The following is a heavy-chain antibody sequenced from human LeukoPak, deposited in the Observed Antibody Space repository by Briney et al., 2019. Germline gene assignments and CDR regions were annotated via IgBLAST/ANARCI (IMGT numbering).Heavy chain of an antibody. CDR3: ATTADYGDYEVYFDY. D-gene: IGHD4-17*01. Sequence: GESLQISCKGSGYLFTSYWIGWVRPVPGKGLEWMGIIYPGDSDTRYSPSFQGQVTISADKSISTAYLQWSSLKASDTAMYYCATTADYGDYEVYFDYWGQGTLVTVSS. V-gene: IGHV5-51*01. CDR2: IYPGDSDT. J-gene: IGHJ4*02. CDR1: GYLFTSYW.